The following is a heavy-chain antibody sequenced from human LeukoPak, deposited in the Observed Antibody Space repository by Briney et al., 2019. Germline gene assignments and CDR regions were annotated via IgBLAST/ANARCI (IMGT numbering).Heavy chain of an antibody. J-gene: IGHJ4*02. CDR1: GGSISSYY. CDR3: ARQTGSGLFTLP. Sequence: PSETLSLTCTVSGGSISSYYWSWIRQPPGKGLEWIGYIYYSGSTNYNPSLKSRVTISVDTSKNQISLRLTSVTATDTAMYYCARQTGSGLFTLPGGQGTLVTVSS. CDR2: IYYSGST. V-gene: IGHV4-59*08. D-gene: IGHD3/OR15-3a*01.